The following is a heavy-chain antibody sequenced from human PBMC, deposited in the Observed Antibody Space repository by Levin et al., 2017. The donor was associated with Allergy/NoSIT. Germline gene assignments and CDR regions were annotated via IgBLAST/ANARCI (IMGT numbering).Heavy chain of an antibody. CDR2: ISSSGRYI. J-gene: IGHJ5*02. CDR3: AKSVAADLDWFDP. Sequence: AGGSLRLSCAASGFAFSGYSMNWVRQAPGKGLEWVSSISSSGRYIYYADSVKGRFTTSRDNARSLVYLQMDSLRVEDTAVYYCAKSVAADLDWFDPWGQGILVTVSS. D-gene: IGHD6-6*01. V-gene: IGHV3-21*06. CDR1: GFAFSGYS.